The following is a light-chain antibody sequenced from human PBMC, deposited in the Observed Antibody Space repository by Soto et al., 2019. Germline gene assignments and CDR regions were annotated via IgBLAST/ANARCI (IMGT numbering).Light chain of an antibody. CDR3: QQYSSMLS. J-gene: IGKJ4*01. CDR1: HDVSWN. Sequence: DIQMTQSPSSLSASVGDRVTIACQSSHDVSWNLNWFQQKPGEAPKLLIYDASNLERGVPSRFIGSGSGTDVTLTISSLQPEDVATYYWQQYSSMLSFGGGTEVDLK. V-gene: IGKV1-33*01. CDR2: DAS.